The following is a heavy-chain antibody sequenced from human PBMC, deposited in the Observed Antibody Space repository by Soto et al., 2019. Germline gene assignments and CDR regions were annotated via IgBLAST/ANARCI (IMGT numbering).Heavy chain of an antibody. J-gene: IGHJ4*02. CDR2: MSRSSRYI. D-gene: IGHD2-15*01. Sequence: EVLLVESGGGLVEPEGSLRLSCAASGFTFNSYSMNWVRQAPGKWLEWVSSMSRSSRYIYYADSVKGRFTIYRDNAKNSVYLQMNSLRAEDTAVYYCARDGGVAATLANYFDYWGQGTLVTVSS. CDR1: GFTFNSYS. CDR3: ARDGGVAATLANYFDY. V-gene: IGHV3-21*01.